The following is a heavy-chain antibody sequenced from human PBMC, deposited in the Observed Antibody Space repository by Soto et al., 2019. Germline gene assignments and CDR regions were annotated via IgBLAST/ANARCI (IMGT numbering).Heavy chain of an antibody. Sequence: ASVKVSCKASGYSFNNYAMHWVRQAPGQGLEWMGWINAGIGNTKYSQKFQGRVSITRDTSASTAFMELSGLGSEDTAVYYCARDHFVAVPAGPPPYFDSWGQGTLVTVSS. J-gene: IGHJ4*02. D-gene: IGHD2-2*01. CDR1: GYSFNNYA. CDR3: ARDHFVAVPAGPPPYFDS. CDR2: INAGIGNT. V-gene: IGHV1-3*01.